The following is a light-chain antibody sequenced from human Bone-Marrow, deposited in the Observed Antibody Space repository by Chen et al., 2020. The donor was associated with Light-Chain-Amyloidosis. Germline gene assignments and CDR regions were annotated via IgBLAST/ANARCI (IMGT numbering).Light chain of an antibody. CDR2: WAS. V-gene: IGKV4-1*01. CDR1: QSIQYNSDNKNY. J-gene: IGKJ1*01. CDR3: QQYYSTPLT. Sequence: DIVMTQSPDSSAVSRGERATINCKSSQSIQYNSDNKNYLAWYQQKPGQPPKLLIYWASTRESGVPDRFRGSGSETDFTLTISSLQAEDVAVYYCQQYYSTPLTFGQGTRVEIK.